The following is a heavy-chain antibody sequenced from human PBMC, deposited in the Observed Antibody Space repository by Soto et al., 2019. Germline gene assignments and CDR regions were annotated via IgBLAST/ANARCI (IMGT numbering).Heavy chain of an antibody. CDR1: GGSFSGYY. V-gene: IGHV4-34*01. J-gene: IGHJ6*02. CDR2: INHSGST. Sequence: KPSETLSLTCAVYGGSFSGYYWSWIRQPPGKGLEWIGEINHSGSTNYNPSLKSRVTISVDTSRNQFSLKLSSVTAADTAVYYCARGGYCSGGSCEPGSVDYYYGMDVWGQGSTVTVS. D-gene: IGHD2-15*01. CDR3: ARGGYCSGGSCEPGSVDYYYGMDV.